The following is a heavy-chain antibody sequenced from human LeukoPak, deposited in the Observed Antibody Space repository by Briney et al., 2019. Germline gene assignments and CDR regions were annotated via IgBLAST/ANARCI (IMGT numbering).Heavy chain of an antibody. J-gene: IGHJ4*02. D-gene: IGHD3-10*01. V-gene: IGHV4-59*08. CDR3: AGGDMVRIDY. CDR2: IYYSGST. Sequence: SETLSLTCTVSGGSISSYYWSWIRQPPGKGLEWIGYIYYSGSTNYNPSLKSRVTISVDTSKNQFSLKLSSVTAADTAVYYCAGGDMVRIDYWGQGTLVTVSS. CDR1: GGSISSYY.